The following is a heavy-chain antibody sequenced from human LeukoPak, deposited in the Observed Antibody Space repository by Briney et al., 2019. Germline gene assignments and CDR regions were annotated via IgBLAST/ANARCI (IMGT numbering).Heavy chain of an antibody. Sequence: GGSLRLSCAASGLTFSSYEMNWVRQAPGKGLEWVSYISSSGSTIYYADSVKGRFTISRDNAKNSLYLQMNSLRAEDTAVYYCAIYGGSGTNAFDIWGQGTMVTVSS. CDR3: AIYGGSGTNAFDI. V-gene: IGHV3-48*03. CDR2: ISSSGSTI. J-gene: IGHJ3*02. D-gene: IGHD2-15*01. CDR1: GLTFSSYE.